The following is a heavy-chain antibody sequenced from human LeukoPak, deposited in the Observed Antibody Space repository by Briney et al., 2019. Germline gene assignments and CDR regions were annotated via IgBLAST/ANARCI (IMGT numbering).Heavy chain of an antibody. J-gene: IGHJ4*01. Sequence: GGSLRLSCATSGFTFSIYAMNWVRQAPGKGLEWVSSISPSSDYIYYADSMKGRFTISRDNAKNSLYLQMNSLRAEDMAVYYCARAPSETYFDYWGHGTLVTVSS. CDR1: GFTFSIYA. V-gene: IGHV3-21*01. CDR2: ISPSSDYI. CDR3: ARAPSETYFDY.